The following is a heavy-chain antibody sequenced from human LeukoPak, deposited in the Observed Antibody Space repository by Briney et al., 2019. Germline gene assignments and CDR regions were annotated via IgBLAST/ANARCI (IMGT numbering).Heavy chain of an antibody. V-gene: IGHV1-69*13. CDR1: GGTFSNYA. J-gene: IGHJ4*02. Sequence: ASVKVSCKASGGTFSNYAISWVRQAPGQGLEWMGGIIPIFGTANYAQKFQGRVTITADESTSTAYMELSSLRSEDTAVYYCARENYYDSSGYYYPLRYFDYWGQGTLVTVSS. CDR3: ARENYYDSSGYYYPLRYFDY. CDR2: IIPIFGTA. D-gene: IGHD3-22*01.